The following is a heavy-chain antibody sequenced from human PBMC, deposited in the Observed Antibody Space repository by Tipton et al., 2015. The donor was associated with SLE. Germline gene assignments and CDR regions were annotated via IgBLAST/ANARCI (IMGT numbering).Heavy chain of an antibody. CDR2: IYHSGST. CDR1: GYSISSGYY. D-gene: IGHD6-25*01. Sequence: TLSLTCAVSGYSISSGYYWGGIRQPPGKGLEWIGSIYHSGSTYYNPSLKSRVTLSVDTSKNQFSLKLSPVTAADTAVYYCARDPSSIAAAATYWGQGTLVTVSS. CDR3: ARDPSSIAAAATY. J-gene: IGHJ4*02. V-gene: IGHV4-38-2*02.